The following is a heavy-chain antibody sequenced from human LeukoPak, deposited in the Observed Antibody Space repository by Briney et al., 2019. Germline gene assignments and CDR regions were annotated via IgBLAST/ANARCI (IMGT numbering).Heavy chain of an antibody. V-gene: IGHV3-74*01. CDR3: RYGSSSGDY. D-gene: IGHD6-6*01. CDR1: GFTFSTSW. CDR2: VSLDGSAT. J-gene: IGHJ4*02. Sequence: GGSLRLSCAASGFTFSTSWMNWVRQGPGRGPVWVSRVSLDGSATAYADSVKGRFTVSRDNAKNALYLQMNSLRADDTAVYYCRYGSSSGDYWGQGSLVTVSS.